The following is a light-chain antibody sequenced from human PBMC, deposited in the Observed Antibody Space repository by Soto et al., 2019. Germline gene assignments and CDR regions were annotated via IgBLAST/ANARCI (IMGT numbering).Light chain of an antibody. CDR3: SSYTTSNTQV. CDR2: GDS. CDR1: SSNIGAGYD. Sequence: QSVLTQPPSVSGAPGQRVTISCTGGSSNIGAGYDVHWYQQLPGTAPKLLIYGDSNRPSGVPDRFSGSKSGTSASLAITGLQAEDEGDYYCSSYTTSNTQVFGGGTKLTVL. V-gene: IGLV1-40*01. J-gene: IGLJ3*02.